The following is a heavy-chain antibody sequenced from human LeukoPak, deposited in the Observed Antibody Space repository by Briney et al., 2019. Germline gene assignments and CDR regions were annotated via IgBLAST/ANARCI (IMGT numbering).Heavy chain of an antibody. CDR1: VYTFTGYY. CDR3: ARNVKYDFWSGYSSY. Sequence: ASVKVSCKASVYTFTGYYMHWVRQAPGQGLEWMGWINPNSGSTHYAQKLQGRVTMTRDTSISTAYMELSRLRSDETAVYYCARNVKYDFWSGYSSYWGQGTLVTVSS. V-gene: IGHV1-2*02. J-gene: IGHJ4*02. D-gene: IGHD3-3*01. CDR2: INPNSGST.